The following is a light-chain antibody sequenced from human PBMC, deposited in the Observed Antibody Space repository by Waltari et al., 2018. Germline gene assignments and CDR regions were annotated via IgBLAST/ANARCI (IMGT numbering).Light chain of an antibody. CDR1: SSDVGGYNS. J-gene: IGLJ3*02. Sequence: QSALTQPPSASGSPGQSVTISCTGTSSDVGGYNSVSWYQQHPGKAPKLMIYEVTKRPSGVPVRFSGSKSGNTASLIVSGLQAEDEADYLCSAYADSDNVVFGGGTKLTVL. V-gene: IGLV2-8*01. CDR2: EVT. CDR3: SAYADSDNVV.